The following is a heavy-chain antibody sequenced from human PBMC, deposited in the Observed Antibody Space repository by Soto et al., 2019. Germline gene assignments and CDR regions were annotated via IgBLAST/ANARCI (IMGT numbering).Heavy chain of an antibody. D-gene: IGHD6-13*01. V-gene: IGHV3-23*01. J-gene: IGHJ3*02. Sequence: GGSLRLSCAASGFTFSSYAMSWVRQAPGKGLEWVSAISGSGGSTYYADSVKGRFTISRDNSKNTLYLQMNSLRAEDTAVYYCAKDLSFPGIAAAGTLLDAFDIWGQGTMVTVSS. CDR1: GFTFSSYA. CDR2: ISGSGGST. CDR3: AKDLSFPGIAAAGTLLDAFDI.